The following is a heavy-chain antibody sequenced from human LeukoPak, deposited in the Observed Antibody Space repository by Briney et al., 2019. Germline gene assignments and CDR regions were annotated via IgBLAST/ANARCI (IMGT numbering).Heavy chain of an antibody. CDR1: GGSFSGYY. CDR2: INHSGST. Sequence: PSETLSLTCAVYGGSFSGYYWSWIRQPPGKGLEWIGEINHSGSTNYNPSLKSRVTVSVDTSKNQFSLKLSSVTAADTAVYYCARGRNLFWSGYYYFDYWGQGTLVTVSS. CDR3: ARGRNLFWSGYYYFDY. V-gene: IGHV4-34*01. J-gene: IGHJ4*02. D-gene: IGHD3-3*01.